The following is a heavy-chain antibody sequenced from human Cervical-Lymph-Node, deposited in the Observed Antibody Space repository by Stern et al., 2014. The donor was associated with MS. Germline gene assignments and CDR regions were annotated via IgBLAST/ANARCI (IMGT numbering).Heavy chain of an antibody. V-gene: IGHV3-30*03. J-gene: IGHJ3*02. CDR1: RFSFNSYG. Sequence: LVESGGGAVQPGKSLRLSCAASRFSFNSYGMHCVRQSPGRGLEWVSLISSDGSQEYYADSVKGRFTISRDNSKNTLSLQMNSLTLEDTAVYYCASSTLTDAFDIWGQGTLVSVSS. CDR3: ASSTLTDAFDI. CDR2: ISSDGSQE. D-gene: IGHD4-11*01.